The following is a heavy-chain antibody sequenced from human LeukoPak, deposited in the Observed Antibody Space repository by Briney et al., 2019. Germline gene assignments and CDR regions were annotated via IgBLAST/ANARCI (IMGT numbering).Heavy chain of an antibody. D-gene: IGHD5-12*01. CDR3: ERDLIVATPFDY. V-gene: IGHV1-2*02. Sequence: ASVKVSCKASGYSFTGYYMHWVRQAPGQGLEWMGWINPNSGGTNYAQKFQGRVTMTRDTSISTAYMELSRLRSDDTAVYYCERDLIVATPFDYWGQGTLVTVSS. CDR1: GYSFTGYY. J-gene: IGHJ4*02. CDR2: INPNSGGT.